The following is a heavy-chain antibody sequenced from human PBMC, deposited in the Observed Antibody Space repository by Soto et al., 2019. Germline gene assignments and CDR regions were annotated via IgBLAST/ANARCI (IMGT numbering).Heavy chain of an antibody. V-gene: IGHV2-5*02. CDR1: GFSLSTSGVG. CDR3: AHRNTVALYNWFDP. J-gene: IGHJ5*02. Sequence: QITLKESGPTLVKPTQTLTLTCTFSGFSLSTSGVGVGWIRQPPGKALEWLALIYWDDDKRYSPSLTSTLTFTNHTSKNQMVLTMTNMVPVDTATYYCAHRNTVALYNWFDPWGQGTLVTVSS. D-gene: IGHD4-17*01. CDR2: IYWDDDK.